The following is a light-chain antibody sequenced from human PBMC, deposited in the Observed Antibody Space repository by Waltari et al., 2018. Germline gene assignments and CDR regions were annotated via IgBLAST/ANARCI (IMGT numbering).Light chain of an antibody. J-gene: IGLJ3*02. CDR2: AYY. CDR3: QSYDSSLSAV. CDR1: SSNIGAGYD. V-gene: IGLV1-40*01. Sequence: QSVLTQPPSVSGAPGQRVTISCTGSSSNIGAGYDVHWYQRLPGAAPKLLIYAYYMRPAGVPDRFYGAKSGTSASLAITGLQAEDEADYYCQSYDSSLSAVFGGGTKLTVL.